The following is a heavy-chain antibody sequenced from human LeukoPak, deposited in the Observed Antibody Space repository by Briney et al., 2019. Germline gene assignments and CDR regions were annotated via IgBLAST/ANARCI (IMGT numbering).Heavy chain of an antibody. CDR3: AKDQVGATTPFDY. Sequence: GGSLRLSCAASGFTFRNHWMRWIRQAPGKGLEWVAFIRYDGSNKYYADSVKGRFTISRDNSKNTLYLQMNSLRAEDTAVYYCAKDQVGATTPFDYWGQGTLVTVSS. J-gene: IGHJ4*02. CDR1: GFTFRNHW. D-gene: IGHD1-26*01. CDR2: IRYDGSNK. V-gene: IGHV3-30*02.